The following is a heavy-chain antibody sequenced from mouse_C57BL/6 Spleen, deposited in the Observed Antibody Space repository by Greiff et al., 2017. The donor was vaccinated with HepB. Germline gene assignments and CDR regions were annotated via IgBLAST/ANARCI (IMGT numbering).Heavy chain of an antibody. CDR3: AREGIRSMDY. J-gene: IGHJ4*01. Sequence: VQLQQSGPELVKPGASVKISCKASGYAFSSSWMNWVKQRPGKGLEWIGRIYPGDGDTNYNGKFKGKATLTADKSSSTAYMQLSSLTSEDSAVYFCAREGIRSMDYWGQGTSVTVSS. V-gene: IGHV1-82*01. CDR1: GYAFSSSW. CDR2: IYPGDGDT.